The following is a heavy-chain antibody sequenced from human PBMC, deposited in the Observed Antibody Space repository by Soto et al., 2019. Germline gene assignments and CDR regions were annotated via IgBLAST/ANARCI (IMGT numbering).Heavy chain of an antibody. CDR2: IIPIIGII. J-gene: IGHJ5*02. V-gene: IGHV1-69*08. D-gene: IGHD3-22*01. CDR3: AGDPDSHYNDSHASSYP. Sequence: QVQLVQSGAEVKKPGSSVKVSCKASGGTFSTYTITWVRQAPGQGLEWMGRIIPIIGIINYAQKFQGRVTITADKSTDTAYMELTRLRSDDTAVYYCAGDPDSHYNDSHASSYPWGQGTLVTVSS. CDR1: GGTFSTYT.